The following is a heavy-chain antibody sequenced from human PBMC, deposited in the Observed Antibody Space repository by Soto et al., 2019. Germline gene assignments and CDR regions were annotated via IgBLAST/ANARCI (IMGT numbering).Heavy chain of an antibody. V-gene: IGHV1-18*01. Sequence: ASVTVSCKASGYTITSYGISCVRQAPGQGLEGMGWISAYNGNTNYAQKLQGRVTMTTDTSTSTAYMELRSLRSDDTAVYYCARDIVVVPAAYYYMDVWGKGTTVTVSS. D-gene: IGHD2-2*01. CDR2: ISAYNGNT. CDR3: ARDIVVVPAAYYYMDV. J-gene: IGHJ6*03. CDR1: GYTITSYG.